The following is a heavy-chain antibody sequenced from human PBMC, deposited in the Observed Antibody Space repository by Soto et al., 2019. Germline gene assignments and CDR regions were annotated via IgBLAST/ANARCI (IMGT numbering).Heavy chain of an antibody. CDR1: GFTFSSYG. Sequence: PGGSLRLSCAASGFTFSSYGMHWVRQAPGKRLEWVAVIWYDGSNKYYADSVKGRSAISRDNSKNTLSLQMNSLRAEDTAVYYCARDGLNGNGMDAWGQGTTVTVSS. V-gene: IGHV3-33*08. CDR2: IWYDGSNK. CDR3: ARDGLNGNGMDA. J-gene: IGHJ6*02. D-gene: IGHD2-8*01.